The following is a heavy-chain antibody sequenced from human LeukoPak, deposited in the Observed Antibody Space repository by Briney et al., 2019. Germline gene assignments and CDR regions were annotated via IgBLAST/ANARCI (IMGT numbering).Heavy chain of an antibody. D-gene: IGHD5-18*01. CDR3: AMGYSYGYRYYYYYYMDV. V-gene: IGHV3-23*01. CDR1: GFTFSSYA. Sequence: PGGSLRLSCPASGFTFSSYAMSWVRQAPGKGLEWVSAISGSGGSTYYADSVKGRFTISRDNAKNTLYLQMTSLRAEDTAVYYCAMGYSYGYRYYYYYYMDVWGKGTTVTVSS. J-gene: IGHJ6*03. CDR2: ISGSGGST.